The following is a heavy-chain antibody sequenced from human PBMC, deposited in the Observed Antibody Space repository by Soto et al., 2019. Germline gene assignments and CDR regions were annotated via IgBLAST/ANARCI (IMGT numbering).Heavy chain of an antibody. J-gene: IGHJ5*02. D-gene: IGHD3-10*01. CDR3: ARSINP. CDR2: IYYSGGT. V-gene: IGHV4-31*03. Sequence: QVQLQESGPGLVKPSQTLSLTCTVSGGSISSGGYYWSWIRQHPGKGLVWIGFIYYSGGTYYHPSLKSRVTISVDTSKNPFSLKRSSVAAAGTAVYCCARSINPWGQGTLVTGSS. CDR1: GGSISSGGYY.